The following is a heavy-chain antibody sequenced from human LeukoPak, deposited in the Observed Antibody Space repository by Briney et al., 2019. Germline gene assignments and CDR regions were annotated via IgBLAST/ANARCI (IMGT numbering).Heavy chain of an antibody. V-gene: IGHV4-34*01. CDR3: ARGGDSSSRNWFDP. D-gene: IGHD6-13*01. CDR2: INHSGST. CDR1: GGSFSGYY. J-gene: IGHJ5*02. Sequence: PSETLSLTCAVYGGSFSGYYWSWIRQPPGKGLEWIGEINHSGSTNYNPSLKSRLTISVDTSKNQFSLKLSSVTAADTAVYYCARGGDSSSRNWFDPWGQGTLVTVSS.